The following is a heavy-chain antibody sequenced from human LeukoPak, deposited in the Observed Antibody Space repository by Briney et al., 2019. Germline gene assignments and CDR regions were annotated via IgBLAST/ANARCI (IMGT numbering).Heavy chain of an antibody. J-gene: IGHJ3*02. Sequence: GESLKISCKGSRYSFTSYWIGWVRQMPGKGLEWMGIIYPGDSDTRYSPSFQGQVTISADKSISTAYLQWSSLKASDTAMYYCASPRTYYYDSSGYSQDAFDIWGQGTMVTVSS. V-gene: IGHV5-51*01. CDR1: RYSFTSYW. D-gene: IGHD3-22*01. CDR3: ASPRTYYYDSSGYSQDAFDI. CDR2: IYPGDSDT.